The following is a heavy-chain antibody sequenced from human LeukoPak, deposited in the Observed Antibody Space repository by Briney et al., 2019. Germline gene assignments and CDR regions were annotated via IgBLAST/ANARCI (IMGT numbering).Heavy chain of an antibody. CDR1: GYTFTSYY. Sequence: ASVKVSCKASGYTFTSYYIHWVRQAPGQGLEWMGWINPDSGGTIYVQMFQGRVTMTRDSPISTVYMELSRLSSDDTAVYYCARGPNWGLDYWGQGTLVTVSS. CDR2: INPDSGGT. CDR3: ARGPNWGLDY. J-gene: IGHJ4*02. V-gene: IGHV1-2*02. D-gene: IGHD7-27*01.